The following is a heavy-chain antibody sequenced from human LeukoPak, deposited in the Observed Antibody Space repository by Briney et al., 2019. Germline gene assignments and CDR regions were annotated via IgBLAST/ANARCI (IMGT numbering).Heavy chain of an antibody. CDR3: AEPRYDILTGYYLNNWFDP. CDR2: IRYDGSNK. D-gene: IGHD3-9*01. CDR1: GFTFSSYG. V-gene: IGHV3-30*02. J-gene: IGHJ5*02. Sequence: GGSLRLSCAASGFTFSSYGMHWVRQAPGKGLEWVAFIRYDGSNKYYADSVKGRFTISRDNSKNTLYLQMNSLRAEDTAVYYCAEPRYDILTGYYLNNWFDPWGQGTLVTVSS.